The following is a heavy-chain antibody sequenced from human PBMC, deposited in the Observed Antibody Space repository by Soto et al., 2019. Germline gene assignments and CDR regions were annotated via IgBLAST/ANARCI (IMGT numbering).Heavy chain of an antibody. CDR2: IYYSGST. D-gene: IGHD3-22*01. CDR3: ARVVNDSSGYYYVRGPSCFDY. J-gene: IGHJ4*02. V-gene: IGHV4-59*01. Sequence: SETLSLTCTVSGGSISSYYWSWIRQPPGKGLEWIGYIYYSGSTNYNPSLKSRVTISVDTSKNQFSLKLSSVTAADTAVYYCARVVNDSSGYYYVRGPSCFDYWGQGTLVTDSS. CDR1: GGSISSYY.